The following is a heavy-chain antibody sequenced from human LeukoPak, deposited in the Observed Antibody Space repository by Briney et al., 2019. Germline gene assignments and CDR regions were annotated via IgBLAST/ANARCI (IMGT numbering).Heavy chain of an antibody. CDR3: ARDTYYTSGTYYIDYFDS. J-gene: IGHJ4*02. CDR2: ISHGGQT. CDR1: GGSISSYY. Sequence: PETLSLTCTVSGGSISSYYWSWIRQPAGKGLEWIGYISHGGQTLSNPSLSSRVTISVDTSNNQFSLKLTSVTAADTAVYFCARDTYYTSGTYYIDYFDSWGQGALVTVSS. D-gene: IGHD3-10*01. V-gene: IGHV4-59*01.